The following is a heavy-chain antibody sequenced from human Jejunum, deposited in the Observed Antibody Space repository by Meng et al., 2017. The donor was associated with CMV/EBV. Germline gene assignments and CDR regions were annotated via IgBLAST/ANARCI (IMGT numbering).Heavy chain of an antibody. CDR2: IRSKTYSSAT. V-gene: IGHV3-73*01. Sequence: LSDYTIHWVRQAPGKGLEWVGRIRSKTYSSATAYAASVKGRFIISRDDSKNTAYLQMNSLKTEDTAVYYCTRHSIVVVPAAGFDPWGQGTLVTVSS. CDR1: LSDYT. CDR3: TRHSIVVVPAAGFDP. D-gene: IGHD2-2*01. J-gene: IGHJ5*02.